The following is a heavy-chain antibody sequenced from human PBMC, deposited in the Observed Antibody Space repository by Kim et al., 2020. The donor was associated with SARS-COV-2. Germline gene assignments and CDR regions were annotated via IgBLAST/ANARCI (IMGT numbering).Heavy chain of an antibody. V-gene: IGHV4-34*01. D-gene: IGHD6-25*01. J-gene: IGHJ5*02. CDR3: VRVVLSSFISGSDWFDP. CDR2: INHSGSS. Sequence: SETLSLTCAVYGGSFSGYYWNWIRQPPGKGLEWIGEINHSGSSNYNPSLQSRVTISVDTSKNQFSLKVNSVTDADTAVYYCVRVVLSSFISGSDWFDPWGQGALVTVSS. CDR1: GGSFSGYY.